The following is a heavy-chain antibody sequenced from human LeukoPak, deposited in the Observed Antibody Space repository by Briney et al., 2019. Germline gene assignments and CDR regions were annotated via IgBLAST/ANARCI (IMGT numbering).Heavy chain of an antibody. CDR2: IYYSGST. D-gene: IGHD3-9*01. Sequence: SETLSLTCTVSGGSISSYYRSWIRQPPGKGLEWIGYIYYSGSTNYNPSLKSRVTISVDTSKNQFSLKLSSVTAADTAVYYCARHHAYDILTGDYYYYGMDVWGQGTTVTVSS. CDR1: GGSISSYY. V-gene: IGHV4-59*08. CDR3: ARHHAYDILTGDYYYYGMDV. J-gene: IGHJ6*02.